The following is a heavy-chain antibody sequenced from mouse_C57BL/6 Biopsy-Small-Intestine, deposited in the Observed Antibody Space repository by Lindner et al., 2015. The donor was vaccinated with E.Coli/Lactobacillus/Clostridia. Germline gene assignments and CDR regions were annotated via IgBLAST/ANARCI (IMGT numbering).Heavy chain of an antibody. D-gene: IGHD1-1*01. CDR1: GYTFTDYN. V-gene: IGHV1-18*01. CDR3: ARGYYYGRQAWFAY. J-gene: IGHJ3*01. Sequence: VQLQESGPELVKPGASVKIPCKASGYTFTDYNMDWVKQSHGKSLEWIGDINPNNGGTIYNQKFKGKATLTVDKSSSTAYMELRSLTSEDTAVYYCARGYYYGRQAWFAYWGQGTLVTVSA. CDR2: INPNNGGT.